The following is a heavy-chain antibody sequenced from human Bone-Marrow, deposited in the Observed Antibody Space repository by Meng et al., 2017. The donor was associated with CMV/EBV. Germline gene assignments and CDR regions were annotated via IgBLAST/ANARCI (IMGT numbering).Heavy chain of an antibody. V-gene: IGHV1-69*05. D-gene: IGHD2-2*01. J-gene: IGHJ5*02. CDR2: IIPIFGTA. Sequence: TYAINWVRQAPGQGLEWMGGIIPIFGTANYAQKFQGRLTITTDESIYTAYMKLSSLRSDDTALYYCARDSPLYCSSTSCYPNWFDPWGQGTLVTVSS. CDR3: ARDSPLYCSSTSCYPNWFDP. CDR1: TYA.